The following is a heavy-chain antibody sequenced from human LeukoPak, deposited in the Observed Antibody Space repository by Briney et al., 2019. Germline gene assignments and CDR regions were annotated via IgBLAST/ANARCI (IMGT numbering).Heavy chain of an antibody. D-gene: IGHD2-8*02. CDR3: TKSTDYWYYGMDV. J-gene: IGHJ6*02. CDR1: GFTFSTFA. CDR2: IGANVGST. V-gene: IGHV3-23*01. Sequence: VGSLRLSCVASGFTFSTFAMYWLRQAPGKGLEWVSAIGANVGSTSYADSVRGRFTISRDNSRNTLYLQMSSLRTDDTATYYCTKSTDYWYYGMDVWGQGTTVTVSS.